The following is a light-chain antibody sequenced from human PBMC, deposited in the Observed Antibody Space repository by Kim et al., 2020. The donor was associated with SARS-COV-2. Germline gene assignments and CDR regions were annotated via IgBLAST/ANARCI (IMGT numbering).Light chain of an antibody. J-gene: IGLJ2*01. CDR2: DVS. V-gene: IGLV2-14*03. Sequence: GQSMTISCTGTSSDVGGYNYVSWYQQHPGKAPKRMIYDVSNRPSGVSNRFSGSKSGNTASLTISGLQAEDEADYYCSSYTSSSTLVFGGGTQLTVL. CDR3: SSYTSSSTLV. CDR1: SSDVGGYNY.